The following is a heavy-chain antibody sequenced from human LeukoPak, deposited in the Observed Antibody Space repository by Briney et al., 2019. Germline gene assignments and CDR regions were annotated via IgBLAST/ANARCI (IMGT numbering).Heavy chain of an antibody. CDR2: ISSSGGTI. D-gene: IGHD3-10*02. V-gene: IGHV3-48*03. J-gene: IGHJ6*04. CDR1: GFTFSSYA. Sequence: GGSLRLSCAASGFTFSSYAMNWVRQAPGKGLEWVSYISSSGGTIYYADSVKGRFTISRDNAKNSLYLQMNSLRAEDTAVYYCAELGITMIGGVWGKGTTVTISS. CDR3: AELGITMIGGV.